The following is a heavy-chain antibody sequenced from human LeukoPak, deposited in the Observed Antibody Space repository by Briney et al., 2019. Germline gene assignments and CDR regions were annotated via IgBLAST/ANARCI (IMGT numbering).Heavy chain of an antibody. CDR3: ARNFGDGFDY. V-gene: IGHV3-30*04. CDR1: GFTFSTYT. J-gene: IGHJ4*02. CDR2: TSSDGSNK. D-gene: IGHD4-17*01. Sequence: GGSLRLSCAASGFTFSTYTMHWVRQAPGKGLEWVSVTSSDGSNKYYADSVKGRFTISRDNAKNSLDLQMNSLRAEDTAVYYCARNFGDGFDYWGQGTLVTVSS.